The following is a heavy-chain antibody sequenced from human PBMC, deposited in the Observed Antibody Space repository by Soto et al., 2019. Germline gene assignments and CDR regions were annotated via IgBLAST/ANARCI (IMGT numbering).Heavy chain of an antibody. CDR3: ARDCSGGSCYPGMDV. CDR2: ISSSGYI. V-gene: IGHV3-48*03. CDR1: GFTFSAYE. D-gene: IGHD2-15*01. Sequence: PGGSLRLSCAASGFTFSAYEMNWVRQAPGKRLEWLSSISSSGYIFSTDSVRGRFTISRDNAKNSVYLQINSLRAEDTAVYFCARDCSGGSCYPGMDVWGQGTAVTVSS. J-gene: IGHJ6*02.